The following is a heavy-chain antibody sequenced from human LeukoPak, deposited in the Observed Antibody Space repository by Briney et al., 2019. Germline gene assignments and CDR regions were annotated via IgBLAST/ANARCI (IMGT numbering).Heavy chain of an antibody. V-gene: IGHV3-20*04. CDR1: GFIVGEYG. CDR3: ARIDPVGRT. J-gene: IGHJ4*02. Sequence: GDSLRLSCSGSGFIVGEYGMSWVRLPPGKGLQWVSGISRSGATTGYADSVKGRFTISRDNAKNFVYLQMDRLRAEDTALYYCARIDPVGRTWGQGTLVIVSA. D-gene: IGHD1-26*01. CDR2: ISRSGATT.